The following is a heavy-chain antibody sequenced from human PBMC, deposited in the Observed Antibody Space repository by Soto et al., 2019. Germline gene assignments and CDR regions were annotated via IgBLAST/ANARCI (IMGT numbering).Heavy chain of an antibody. CDR2: IHYSGSV. J-gene: IGHJ4*02. V-gene: IGHV4-61*08. CDR3: ARGLNSNYFDY. Sequence: KPSETLSLTCTVSGDSVSSGGNYWSWIRQPPGEGLEWIAYIHYSGSVNYNPSLKSRVTISVDTSKNQFSLKLSSVTAADTAVYYCARGLNSNYFDYWGQGTLVTVSS. CDR1: GDSVSSGGNY. D-gene: IGHD4-4*01.